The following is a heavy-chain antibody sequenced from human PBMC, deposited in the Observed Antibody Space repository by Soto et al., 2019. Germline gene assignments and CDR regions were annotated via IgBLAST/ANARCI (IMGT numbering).Heavy chain of an antibody. D-gene: IGHD1-26*01. J-gene: IGHJ5*02. CDR1: GVSISSSY. V-gene: IGHV4-4*07. CDR2: IYISGNT. CDR3: ARDKGVGAATNWFDA. Sequence: PSETLSLTCSVSGVSISSSYWSWIRQPAGKGLEWIGRIYISGNTNYNPSLKSRVTMSVDTSKNQLSLKLRSVTAADAAVYYCARDKGVGAATNWFDAWGQGSLVTVS.